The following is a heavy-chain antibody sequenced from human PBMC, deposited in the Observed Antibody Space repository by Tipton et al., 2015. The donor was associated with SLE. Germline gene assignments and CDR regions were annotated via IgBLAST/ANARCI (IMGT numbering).Heavy chain of an antibody. Sequence: GSLRLSCAAPGFTFSSYWMHWVRQAPGKGLVWVSRINSDGSSTSYADSVKGRFTISRDNAKNTLYLQMNSLRAEDTAVYYCARGWLFPEYFQHWGQGTLVTVSS. CDR1: GFTFSSYW. CDR3: ARGWLFPEYFQH. J-gene: IGHJ1*01. V-gene: IGHV3-74*01. CDR2: INSDGSST. D-gene: IGHD3-22*01.